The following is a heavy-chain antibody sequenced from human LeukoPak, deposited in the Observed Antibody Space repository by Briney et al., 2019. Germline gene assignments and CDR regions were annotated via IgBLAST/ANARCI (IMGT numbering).Heavy chain of an antibody. D-gene: IGHD2-15*01. J-gene: IGHJ4*02. Sequence: ASVKVACKASGYTFTSYGISWVRQAPGQGLEWMGWISAYNGNTNYAQKLQGRVTMTTDTSTSTAYMEMSSLRYEDTAVYYCARVRLGYCSGGSCYQHDFDYWGQGTLVTVSS. CDR1: GYTFTSYG. CDR2: ISAYNGNT. CDR3: ARVRLGYCSGGSCYQHDFDY. V-gene: IGHV1-18*01.